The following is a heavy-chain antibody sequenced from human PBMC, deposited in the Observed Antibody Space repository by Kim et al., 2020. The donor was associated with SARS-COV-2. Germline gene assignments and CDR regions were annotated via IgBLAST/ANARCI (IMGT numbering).Heavy chain of an antibody. CDR2: ISYDGSNK. V-gene: IGHV3-30*04. CDR1: GFTFSSYA. J-gene: IGHJ4*02. Sequence: GGSLRLSCAASGFTFSSYAMHWVRQAPGKGLEWVAVISYDGSNKYYADSVKGRFTISRDNSKNTLYLQMNSLRAEDTAVYYCAREARITMIVVGFDYWGQGTLVTVSS. D-gene: IGHD3-22*01. CDR3: AREARITMIVVGFDY.